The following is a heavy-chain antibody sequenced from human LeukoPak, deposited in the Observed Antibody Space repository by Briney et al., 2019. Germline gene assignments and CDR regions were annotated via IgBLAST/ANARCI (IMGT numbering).Heavy chain of an antibody. CDR1: GGSISSGDNY. Sequence: SETLSLTCSVSGGSISSGDNYWSWIRQPPGKGLEWIGYIYYSGSTYYNPSLKSRVTISVDTSKNQFSLKLSSVTAADTAVYYCVRVTAGHDAFDIWGQGTMVTVSS. V-gene: IGHV4-30-4*08. CDR2: IYYSGST. J-gene: IGHJ3*02. D-gene: IGHD6-19*01. CDR3: VRVTAGHDAFDI.